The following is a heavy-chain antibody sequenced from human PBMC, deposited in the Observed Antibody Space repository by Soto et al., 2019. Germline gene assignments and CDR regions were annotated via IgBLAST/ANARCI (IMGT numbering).Heavy chain of an antibody. D-gene: IGHD1-26*01. CDR2: VSDSGGTS. Sequence: EVQLGDSGGGLVQPGGSLRLSCAASGFIFSNYVMSWVRQAPGKGLAWVSSVSDSGGTSYYADSVKGRFTISRATSKNTLYLQMNSLRAEDTAIYYCAKRPRALLTFDYWGQGALVTVSS. J-gene: IGHJ4*02. V-gene: IGHV3-23*04. CDR3: AKRPRALLTFDY. CDR1: GFIFSNYV.